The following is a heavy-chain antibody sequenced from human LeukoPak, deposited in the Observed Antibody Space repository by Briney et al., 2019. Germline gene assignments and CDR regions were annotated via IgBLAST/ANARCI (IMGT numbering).Heavy chain of an antibody. D-gene: IGHD2-2*01. J-gene: IGHJ5*02. CDR3: ARADCSSSTCYLRRSWFDP. Sequence: GGSLRLSCAASGFTLSNYDMNWVRQARGRGRVWVSSISTSSRYIYYKDSVRGRFTISRDDAKNSLYLEMNSLRAEDTAVYYCARADCSSSTCYLRRSWFDPWGQGTLVTVSS. CDR2: ISTSSRYI. V-gene: IGHV3-21*01. CDR1: GFTLSNYD.